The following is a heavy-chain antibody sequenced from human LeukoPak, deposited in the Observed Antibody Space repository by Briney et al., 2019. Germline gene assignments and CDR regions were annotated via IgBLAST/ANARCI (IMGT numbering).Heavy chain of an antibody. J-gene: IGHJ4*02. CDR2: ISSSSSYI. CDR3: ARDQGSTSRGIDY. V-gene: IGHV3-21*01. CDR1: GFIFSSYS. Sequence: SGGSLRLSCAASGFIFSSYSMNWVRQAPGKGLEWVSSISSSSSYIYYADSVKGRFTISRDNAKNTLYLQMNSLRAQDTAVYYCARDQGSTSRGIDYWGQGTLVTVSS. D-gene: IGHD2-2*01.